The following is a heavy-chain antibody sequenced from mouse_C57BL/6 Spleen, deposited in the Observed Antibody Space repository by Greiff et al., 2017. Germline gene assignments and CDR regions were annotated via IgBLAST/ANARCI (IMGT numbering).Heavy chain of an antibody. D-gene: IGHD1-1*01. CDR1: GYTFTSYW. V-gene: IGHV1-52*01. CDR3: ARSIYYYGSSPYYYAMDY. J-gene: IGHJ4*01. CDR2: IDPSDSET. Sequence: QVQLQQPGAELVRPGSSVKLSCKASGYTFTSYWMHWVKQRPIQGLEWIGNIDPSDSETHYNQKFKDKATLTVDKSSSTAYTQLSSLTSEDSAVYYCARSIYYYGSSPYYYAMDYWGQGTSVTVSS.